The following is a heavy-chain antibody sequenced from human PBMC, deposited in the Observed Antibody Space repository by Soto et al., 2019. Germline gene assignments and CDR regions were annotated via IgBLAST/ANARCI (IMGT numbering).Heavy chain of an antibody. CDR1: GYTFTSYA. CDR2: INAGNGNT. D-gene: IGHD3-10*01. V-gene: IGHV1-3*01. CDR3: ARDQARGYYYGMDV. J-gene: IGHJ6*02. Sequence: QVQLVQSGAEVKKPGASVKVSCKASGYTFTSYAMHWVRQAPGQRLEWMGWINAGNGNTKYSQKFQGRVTITRDTSASTAYMGLSSLRSEDTAVYYCARDQARGYYYGMDVWGQGTTVTVSS.